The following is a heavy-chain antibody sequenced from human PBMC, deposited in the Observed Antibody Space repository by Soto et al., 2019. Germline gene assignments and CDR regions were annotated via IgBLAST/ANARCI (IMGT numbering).Heavy chain of an antibody. V-gene: IGHV1-69*01. CDR3: ARSQGSPSRLETYYYYYYGMDV. CDR2: IIPISDTT. CDR1: GGTFSSYA. D-gene: IGHD2-15*01. J-gene: IGHJ6*02. Sequence: QVQLVQSGAEVKKPGSSVKVSCKASGGTFSSYAISWVRQAPGQGLEWMGGIIPISDTTNYAQKFQGRVTITADESTSTAYMELSRMRYEETAVYYCARSQGSPSRLETYYYYYYGMDVWGQGTTVTVSS.